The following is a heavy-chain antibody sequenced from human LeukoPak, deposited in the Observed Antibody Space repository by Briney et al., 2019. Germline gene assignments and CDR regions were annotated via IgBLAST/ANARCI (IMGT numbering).Heavy chain of an antibody. V-gene: IGHV3-33*01. D-gene: IGHD3-22*01. CDR1: GFTFSSYG. Sequence: GRSLRLSCAASGFTFSSYGMHWVRQAPGKGLEWVAVIWYDGSNKYYADSVKGRFTISRDNSKNTLYLQMNSLRAEDTAVYNCARDQGGSGYYYYYSGQGTLVTVSS. CDR3: ARDQGGSGYYYYY. J-gene: IGHJ4*02. CDR2: IWYDGSNK.